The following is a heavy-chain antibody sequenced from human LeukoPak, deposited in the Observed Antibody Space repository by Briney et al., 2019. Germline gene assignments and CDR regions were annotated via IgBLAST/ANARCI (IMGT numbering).Heavy chain of an antibody. V-gene: IGHV3-49*04. D-gene: IGHD3-22*01. J-gene: IGHJ4*02. Sequence: GGSLRLSCTASGFTFGDYAMSWVRQAPGKGLEWVGFIRSKAYGGTTECAASVKGRFTISRDDSKSIAYLQMNSLKTEDTAVYYCTRDAPPGYYDSSGYLYWGQGTLVTVSS. CDR1: GFTFGDYA. CDR3: TRDAPPGYYDSSGYLY. CDR2: IRSKAYGGTT.